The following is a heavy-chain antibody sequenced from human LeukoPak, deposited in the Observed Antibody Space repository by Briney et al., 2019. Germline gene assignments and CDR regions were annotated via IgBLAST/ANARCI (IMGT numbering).Heavy chain of an antibody. CDR1: GFTFSSYA. V-gene: IGHV3-30-3*01. Sequence: PGGSLRLSCAASGFTFSSYAMHWVRQAPGKGLEWVAVISYDGSNKYYADSVKGRFTISRDNSKNTLHLQMNSLRAGDTAVYYCARYCSGGSCSTSYYYYGLDVWGQGTTVTVSS. CDR3: ARYCSGGSCSTSYYYYGLDV. J-gene: IGHJ6*02. CDR2: ISYDGSNK. D-gene: IGHD2-15*01.